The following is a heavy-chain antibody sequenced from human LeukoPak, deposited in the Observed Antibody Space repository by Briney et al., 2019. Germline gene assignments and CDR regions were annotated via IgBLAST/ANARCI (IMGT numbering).Heavy chain of an antibody. Sequence: GGSLRLSCAASGFTVSSNNMIWVRQAPGKGLEWVSIIYLDGDTYYADSVKGRFTISRDNAKNTLYLQMDNLRAEDTAVYYCSRVVMGGSRSFDDWGQGTLVTVSS. CDR2: IYLDGDT. D-gene: IGHD2-2*01. J-gene: IGHJ4*02. V-gene: IGHV3-53*01. CDR1: GFTVSSNN. CDR3: SRVVMGGSRSFDD.